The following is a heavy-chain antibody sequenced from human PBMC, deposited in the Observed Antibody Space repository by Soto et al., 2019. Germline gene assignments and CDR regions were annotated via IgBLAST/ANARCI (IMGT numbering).Heavy chain of an antibody. J-gene: IGHJ4*02. CDR1: GFTFSSYG. Sequence: PGGSLRLSCAASGFTFSSYGMHWVRQAPGKGLEWVAVIWYDGSNKYYADSVKGRFTISRDNSKNTLYLQMNSLRAEETAVYYCARDGYCSGGSCYSVPVFDYWGQGTLVTVSS. V-gene: IGHV3-33*01. CDR3: ARDGYCSGGSCYSVPVFDY. CDR2: IWYDGSNK. D-gene: IGHD2-15*01.